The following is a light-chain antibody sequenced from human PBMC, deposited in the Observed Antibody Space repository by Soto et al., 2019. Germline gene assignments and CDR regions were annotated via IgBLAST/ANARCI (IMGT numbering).Light chain of an antibody. J-gene: IGLJ2*01. CDR1: SGHSSYN. V-gene: IGLV4-60*03. Sequence: QLVLTQSSSTSASLGSSVKLTCTLSSGHSSYNIAWHQQQPGKAPRYLMNLETSGGYNKGSGVPDRFSGSSSGADRYLTISNLQPEDEADYYCETWNSNTRIFGGGTKVTVL. CDR2: LETSGGY. CDR3: ETWNSNTRI.